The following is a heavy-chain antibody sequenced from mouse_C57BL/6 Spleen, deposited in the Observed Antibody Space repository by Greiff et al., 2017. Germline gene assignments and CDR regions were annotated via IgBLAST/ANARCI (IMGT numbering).Heavy chain of an antibody. CDR1: GYTFTSYT. D-gene: IGHD2-4*01. J-gene: IGHJ4*01. CDR3: ARAIYYENAMDY. Sequence: VQLQQSGAELARPGASVKMSCKASGYTFTSYTMHWVKQRPGQGLEWIGYFNPSSGYTKYNQKFKDKATLTADKSSSTAYMQLSSLTSEDSAVYYCARAIYYENAMDYWGQGTSVTVSS. CDR2: FNPSSGYT. V-gene: IGHV1-4*01.